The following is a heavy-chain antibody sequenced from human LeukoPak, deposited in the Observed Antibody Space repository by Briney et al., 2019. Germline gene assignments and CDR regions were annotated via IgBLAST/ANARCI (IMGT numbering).Heavy chain of an antibody. Sequence: GGSLRLSCAASGFTFSSYSMNRVRQAPGKGLEWVSSISSSSSYIYYADSVKGRFTISRDNAKNSLYLQMNSLRAEDTAVYYCARALNDSSGYYSDYWGQGTLVTVSS. CDR2: ISSSSSYI. V-gene: IGHV3-21*01. CDR1: GFTFSSYS. D-gene: IGHD3-22*01. J-gene: IGHJ4*02. CDR3: ARALNDSSGYYSDY.